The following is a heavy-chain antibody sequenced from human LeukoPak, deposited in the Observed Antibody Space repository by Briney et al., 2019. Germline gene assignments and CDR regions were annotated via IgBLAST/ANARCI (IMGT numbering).Heavy chain of an antibody. CDR3: ARGGMVRGEKRREWYMDV. CDR1: GYTFTSYG. Sequence: ASVKVSCKASGYTFTSYGISWVRQAPGQGLEWMGWISAYNGNTNYAQKLQGRVTMTTDTSTSTAYMELRSLRSDDTAVYYCARGGMVRGEKRREWYMDVWGKGTTVTVSS. J-gene: IGHJ6*03. CDR2: ISAYNGNT. V-gene: IGHV1-18*01. D-gene: IGHD3-10*01.